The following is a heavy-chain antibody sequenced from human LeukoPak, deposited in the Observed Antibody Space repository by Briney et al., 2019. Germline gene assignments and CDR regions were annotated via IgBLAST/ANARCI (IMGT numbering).Heavy chain of an antibody. CDR2: IYYSGST. D-gene: IGHD4-23*01. CDR3: ARDTHGGNSYDY. Sequence: PSEALSLTCTVSGGSISSSSYYWGWIRQPPGKGLEWIGSIYYSGSTYYNPSLKSRVTISVDTSKNQFSLKLSAVTAADTAVYYCARDTHGGNSYDYWGQGTLVTVSS. V-gene: IGHV4-39*07. J-gene: IGHJ4*02. CDR1: GGSISSSSYY.